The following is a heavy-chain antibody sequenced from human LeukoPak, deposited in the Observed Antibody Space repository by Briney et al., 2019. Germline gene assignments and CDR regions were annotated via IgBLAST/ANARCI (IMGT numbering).Heavy chain of an antibody. Sequence: GGSLRLSCAAPGFTVSSNYMSWVRQAPGKGLEWVAFIRYDGSNKYYADSVKGRFTISRDNSKNTLSLQMTSLRAEDTAVYYCAKDGGQYSSGWYQDYWGQGTLVTVSS. CDR3: AKDGGQYSSGWYQDY. D-gene: IGHD6-19*01. J-gene: IGHJ4*02. CDR2: IRYDGSNK. V-gene: IGHV3-30*02. CDR1: GFTVSSNY.